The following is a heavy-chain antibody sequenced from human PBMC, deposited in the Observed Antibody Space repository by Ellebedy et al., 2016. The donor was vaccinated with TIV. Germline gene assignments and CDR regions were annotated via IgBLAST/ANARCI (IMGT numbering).Heavy chain of an antibody. V-gene: IGHV3-30*18. J-gene: IGHJ4*02. D-gene: IGHD1-26*01. CDR3: AKERHPRHPRLMGPTYFDY. Sequence: PGGSLRLSCTASAFTFSAYGMHWVRQAPGKGLEWVAVISHDGSKTYYAASVQGRFNISRDNSNNTLYLQMTSLRTEDTAVYYCAKERHPRHPRLMGPTYFDYWGQGTLVAVSS. CDR1: AFTFSAYG. CDR2: ISHDGSKT.